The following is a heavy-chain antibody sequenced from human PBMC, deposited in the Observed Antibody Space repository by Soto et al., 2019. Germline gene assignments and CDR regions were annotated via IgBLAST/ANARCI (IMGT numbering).Heavy chain of an antibody. D-gene: IGHD6-13*01. CDR3: ARARHIAADYYFDY. V-gene: IGHV1-69*02. Sequence: SVKVSCKASGGTFSSYTISWVRQAPGQGLEWMGRIIPILGIANYAQKFQGRVTITADKSTSTAYMELSSLRSEDTAVYYCARARHIAADYYFDYWGQGTLVTVSS. CDR1: GGTFSSYT. J-gene: IGHJ4*02. CDR2: IIPILGIA.